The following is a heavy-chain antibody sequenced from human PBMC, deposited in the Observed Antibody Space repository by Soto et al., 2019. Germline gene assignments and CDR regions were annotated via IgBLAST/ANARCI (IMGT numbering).Heavy chain of an antibody. CDR2: IYSGGST. D-gene: IGHD2-15*01. CDR3: ATAKLLLPWLFAY. J-gene: IGHJ4*02. V-gene: IGHV3-66*01. CDR1: GFIVSSNY. Sequence: GGSLRLSCAASGFIVSSNYMSWVRQAPGKGLEWVSVIYSGGSTFYADSVKGRFIISRDDSKNTLFLQMNSLRAEDTAVYYCATAKLLLPWLFAYWGQGTLVTVSS.